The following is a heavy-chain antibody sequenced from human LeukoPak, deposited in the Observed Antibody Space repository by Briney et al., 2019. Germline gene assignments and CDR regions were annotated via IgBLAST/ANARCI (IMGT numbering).Heavy chain of an antibody. V-gene: IGHV3-33*06. D-gene: IGHD3-3*01. CDR1: GFTFSSYG. CDR3: AKPFHDFWSGLDY. Sequence: PGRSLRLSCAASGFTFSSYGMHWVRQAPGKGLEWVAIIWYDGSNKYYADSGKGRFTISRDNSKNTLYLQMNSLRAEDTAVYYCAKPFHDFWSGLDYWGQGTLVTVSS. CDR2: IWYDGSNK. J-gene: IGHJ4*02.